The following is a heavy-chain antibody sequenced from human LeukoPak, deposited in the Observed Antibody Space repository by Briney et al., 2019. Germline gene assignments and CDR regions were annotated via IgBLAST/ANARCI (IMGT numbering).Heavy chain of an antibody. J-gene: IGHJ4*02. D-gene: IGHD4-17*01. Sequence: ASVKVSCKASGGTFSNYAISWVRQAPGQGLEWMGGIIPIFDTPNFAQKFQGRVTITADKSTSTAYMELSRLRSEDTAVYYCARAVQVTTGGLFDYWGQGTLVTVSS. CDR3: ARAVQVTTGGLFDY. CDR1: GGTFSNYA. V-gene: IGHV1-69*06. CDR2: IIPIFDTP.